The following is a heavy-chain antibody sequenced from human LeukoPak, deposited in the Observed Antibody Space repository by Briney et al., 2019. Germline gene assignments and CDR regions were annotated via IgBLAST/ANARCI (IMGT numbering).Heavy chain of an antibody. CDR2: IYHSGST. D-gene: IGHD3-10*01. CDR3: ARRPQYYYGSGSRFRFDP. J-gene: IGHJ5*02. Sequence: SETLSLTCTVSGYSISSGYHWGWIRQPPGKGLEWIGSIYHSGSTNYNPSLKSRVTISVDTSKNQFSLKLSSVTAADTAVYYCARRPQYYYGSGSRFRFDPWGQGTLVTVSS. CDR1: GYSISSGYH. V-gene: IGHV4-38-2*02.